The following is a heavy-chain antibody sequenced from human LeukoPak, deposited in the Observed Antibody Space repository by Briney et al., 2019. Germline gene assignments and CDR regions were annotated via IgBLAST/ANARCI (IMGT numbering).Heavy chain of an antibody. Sequence: GGSLRLSCAASGFTFSSYAMSWVRQAPGKGLEWVSAISGSGGSTYYADSVKGRFTIPRDNSKNTLYLQMNSLRAEDTAVYYCAKVWYYDSSGLFDYWGQGTLVTVSS. J-gene: IGHJ4*02. CDR2: ISGSGGST. CDR3: AKVWYYDSSGLFDY. V-gene: IGHV3-23*01. CDR1: GFTFSSYA. D-gene: IGHD3-22*01.